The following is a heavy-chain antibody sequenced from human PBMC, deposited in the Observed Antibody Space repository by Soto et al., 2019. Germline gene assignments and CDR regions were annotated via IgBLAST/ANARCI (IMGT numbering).Heavy chain of an antibody. J-gene: IGHJ6*02. CDR3: ASGPSSPGNYYYYGMDV. V-gene: IGHV1-69*01. Sequence: QVQLVQSGAEVKKPGSSVKVSCKASGGTFSSYAISWVRQAPGQGLEWMGGIIPIFGTANYAQKFQGRVTITADESTSTAYMELSSLRSEDTAVYYCASGPSSPGNYYYYGMDVWGQGTTVTVSS. D-gene: IGHD6-13*01. CDR2: IIPIFGTA. CDR1: GGTFSSYA.